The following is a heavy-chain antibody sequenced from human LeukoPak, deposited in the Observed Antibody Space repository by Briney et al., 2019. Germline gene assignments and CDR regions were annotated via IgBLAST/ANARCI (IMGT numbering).Heavy chain of an antibody. D-gene: IGHD4-17*01. V-gene: IGHV3-11*01. CDR3: TRSNYGDDY. Sequence: GGSLRLSCAASGFILSDYYMSWSRQAPGEGLEWVSYISGPGTDIYYADSVKGRFTISRDNAKNSLYLQMNSLRAEDTAVYYCTRSNYGDDYWGQGTLATVSS. J-gene: IGHJ4*02. CDR1: GFILSDYY. CDR2: ISGPGTDI.